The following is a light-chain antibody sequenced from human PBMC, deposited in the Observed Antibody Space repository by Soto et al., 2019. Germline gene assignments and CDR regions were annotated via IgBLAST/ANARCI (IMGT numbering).Light chain of an antibody. J-gene: IGLJ1*01. CDR1: SSDVGGYNY. CDR3: MSYAGRYTYV. Sequence: QSVLTQPPSASGSPGQSVTISCTGTSSDVGGYNYLSWYQHRPGKAPQLIIYEVTKRPSGVPNRFFGSKSGNTASLTVSGLQAEDEADYFCMSYAGRYTYVFGTGTKLTVL. CDR2: EVT. V-gene: IGLV2-8*01.